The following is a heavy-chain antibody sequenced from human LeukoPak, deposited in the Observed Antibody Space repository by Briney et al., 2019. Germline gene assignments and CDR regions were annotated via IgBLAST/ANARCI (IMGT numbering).Heavy chain of an antibody. V-gene: IGHV4-39*07. CDR3: ATGPYYYASGLWSSPDY. CDR2: LYYSGST. D-gene: IGHD3-10*01. J-gene: IGHJ4*02. Sequence: SETLSLTCTVSGGSISSTRHYWGWVRQSPGKGLEWIGTLYYSGSTDYNPSLKSRVTISVDTSKNQFSLRLTSVTAADTAVYYCATGPYYYASGLWSSPDYWGQGTLVSVSS. CDR1: GGSISSTRHY.